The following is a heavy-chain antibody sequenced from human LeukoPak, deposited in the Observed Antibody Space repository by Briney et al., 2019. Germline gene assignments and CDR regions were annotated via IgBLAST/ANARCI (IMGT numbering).Heavy chain of an antibody. Sequence: SETLSLTCTVPGGSISSYYWSWIRQPPGKGLEWIGYIYYSGSTNYNPSLKSRVTISVDTSKNQFSLKLSSVTAADTAVYYCARVRDCSSTSCYPLDAFDIWGQGTMVTVSS. D-gene: IGHD2-2*01. J-gene: IGHJ3*02. CDR2: IYYSGST. CDR3: ARVRDCSSTSCYPLDAFDI. CDR1: GGSISSYY. V-gene: IGHV4-59*01.